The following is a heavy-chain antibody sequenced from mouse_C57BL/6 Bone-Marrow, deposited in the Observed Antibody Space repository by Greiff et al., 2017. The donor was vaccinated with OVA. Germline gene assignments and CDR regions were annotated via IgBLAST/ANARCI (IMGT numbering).Heavy chain of an antibody. CDR2: IYPYNGVS. V-gene: IGHV1-31*01. J-gene: IGHJ1*03. CDR1: GYSFTGYY. D-gene: IGHD1-1*01. Sequence: VQLQQSGPELVKPGASVKISCKASGYSFTGYYMHWVKQSHGNILDWIGYIYPYNGVSSYNQKFKGKATLTVDKSSSTAYMELRSLTAEYSVVYCCAKGGDYGRSYFDVWGTGTTVTVSS. CDR3: AKGGDYGRSYFDV.